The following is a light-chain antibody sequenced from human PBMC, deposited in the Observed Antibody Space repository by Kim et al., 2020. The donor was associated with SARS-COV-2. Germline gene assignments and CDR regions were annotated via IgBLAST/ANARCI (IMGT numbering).Light chain of an antibody. CDR2: DAS. Sequence: DIQMTQSPSSLSASVGDRVTITCRASQSITKYLNWYQQKQGKAPKLLIFDASRLKDGVPSRFTGSGSGTDFTLTINSLQPEDFGTYYCQQSSNLPPTFGQGTKLEI. CDR1: QSITKY. J-gene: IGKJ1*01. V-gene: IGKV1-39*01. CDR3: QQSSNLPPT.